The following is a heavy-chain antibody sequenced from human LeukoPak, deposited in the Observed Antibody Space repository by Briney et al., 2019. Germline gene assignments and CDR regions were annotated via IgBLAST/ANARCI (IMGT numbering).Heavy chain of an antibody. CDR1: GYTFTSYY. Sequence: ASVKVSCKASGYTFTSYYMHWVRQAPGQGLEWMGIINPSGGSTSYAQKFQGRVTMTRDTSTSTVYVELSSLRSEDTAVYYCARDDIAVAGKGNWFDPWGQGTLVTVSS. CDR3: ARDDIAVAGKGNWFDP. V-gene: IGHV1-46*01. D-gene: IGHD6-19*01. J-gene: IGHJ5*02. CDR2: INPSGGST.